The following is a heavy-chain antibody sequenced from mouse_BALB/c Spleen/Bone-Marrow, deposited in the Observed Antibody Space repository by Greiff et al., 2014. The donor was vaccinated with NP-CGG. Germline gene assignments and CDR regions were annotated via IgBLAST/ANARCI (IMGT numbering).Heavy chain of an antibody. CDR3: VRAYGSSYAMDY. V-gene: IGHV5-9-4*01. Sequence: EVKLVESGGGLVKPGGSLKLYCAASGFTFSSYAMSWVRQSPEKRLEWVAEISSGGNYTYYPDTVTGRFTISRDNAKNILYLEMSSLRSDDTAMYYCVRAYGSSYAMDYWGQGTSVTVSS. D-gene: IGHD1-1*01. CDR1: GFTFSSYA. J-gene: IGHJ4*01. CDR2: ISSGGNYT.